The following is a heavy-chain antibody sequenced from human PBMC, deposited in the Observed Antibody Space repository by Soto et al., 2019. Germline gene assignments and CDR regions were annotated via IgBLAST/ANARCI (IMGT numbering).Heavy chain of an antibody. CDR2: IRSKAYGGTT. CDR1: GFTFGDYA. CDR3: TRSHYDYVWGSYSYTHLKGVAFDI. V-gene: IGHV3-49*04. D-gene: IGHD3-16*02. J-gene: IGHJ3*02. Sequence: GSLRLSCTASGFTFGDYAMSGVRQAPGKGLEWVGFIRSKAYGGTTEYAASVKGRFTISRDDSKSIAYLQMNSLKTEDTAVYYCTRSHYDYVWGSYSYTHLKGVAFDIWGQGTMVTVSS.